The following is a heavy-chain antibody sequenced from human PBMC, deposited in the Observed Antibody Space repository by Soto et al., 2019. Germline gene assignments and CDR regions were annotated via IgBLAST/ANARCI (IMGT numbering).Heavy chain of an antibody. V-gene: IGHV3-30*01. CDR3: ARDRLRLGELSLIGYFDY. D-gene: IGHD3-16*02. Sequence: QVQLVESGGGVVQPGRSLRLSCAGSGFSFSSYTMHWVRQAPGKGLEWVALISFDSSNKYYAASLKGPFGISRDNSKNTVFLQMDSLRPDDTALYYCARDRLRLGELSLIGYFDYWGQGTLVTVSS. CDR2: ISFDSSNK. CDR1: GFSFSSYT. J-gene: IGHJ4*02.